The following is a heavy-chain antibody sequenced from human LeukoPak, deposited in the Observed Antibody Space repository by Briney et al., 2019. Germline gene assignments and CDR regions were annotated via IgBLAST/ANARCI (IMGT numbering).Heavy chain of an antibody. Sequence: GGSLRLSCEASGFSASSTWMSWVRQAPGKGLEWVSIMYGRGTTSHAASVTGRFTVSRDNAKNILYLQMNSLRADDPAVYYCARDKLAGATYFDSWGQGTLVTVSS. D-gene: IGHD1-26*01. J-gene: IGHJ4*02. CDR2: MYGRGTT. CDR3: ARDKLAGATYFDS. CDR1: GFSASSTW. V-gene: IGHV3-66*03.